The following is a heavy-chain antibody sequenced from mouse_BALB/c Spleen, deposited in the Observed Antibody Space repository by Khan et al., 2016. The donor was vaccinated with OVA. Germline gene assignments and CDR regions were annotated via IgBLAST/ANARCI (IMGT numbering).Heavy chain of an antibody. V-gene: IGHV2-4-1*01. J-gene: IGHJ1*01. D-gene: IGHD2-14*01. CDR2: IWSGGST. Sequence: QVQLKESGPGLVPPSQSLSITCTVTDFSLSTYGIHWVRQSPGKGLEWLGVIWSGGSTDYNAAFISSLSISKDNSKSQVFFKMNSLQTDDTAIYYCTRGYDRYDRYFDVWGAGTTVTVAS. CDR1: DFSLSTYG. CDR3: TRGYDRYDRYFDV.